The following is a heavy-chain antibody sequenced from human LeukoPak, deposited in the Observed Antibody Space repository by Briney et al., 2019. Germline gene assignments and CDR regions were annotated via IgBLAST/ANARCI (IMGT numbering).Heavy chain of an antibody. Sequence: SETLSLTCAVYGGSFSGYYWSWIRQPPGKGLEWIGEIKHSGSTNYNPSLKSRVTISVDTSKNQFSLKLSSVTAADTAVYYCARRITIFGVVRPYFDYWGQGTLVTVSS. D-gene: IGHD3-3*01. V-gene: IGHV4-34*01. CDR1: GGSFSGYY. J-gene: IGHJ4*02. CDR2: IKHSGST. CDR3: ARRITIFGVVRPYFDY.